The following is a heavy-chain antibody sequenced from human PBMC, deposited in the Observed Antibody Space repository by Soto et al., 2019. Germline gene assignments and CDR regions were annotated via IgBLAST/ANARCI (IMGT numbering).Heavy chain of an antibody. J-gene: IGHJ5*02. V-gene: IGHV3-30*04. CDR1: GFSFSHYA. Sequence: PGGSLRLSCAASGFSFSHYAMHWVRQPPGKGLEWVALISYDGENQYFTDSVRGRFTISRDNSKTAVYLEMNDLRLDDTATYYCVSSHSESSNALDLWGQGTLVTVSS. CDR3: VSSHSESSNALDL. D-gene: IGHD3-10*01. CDR2: ISYDGENQ.